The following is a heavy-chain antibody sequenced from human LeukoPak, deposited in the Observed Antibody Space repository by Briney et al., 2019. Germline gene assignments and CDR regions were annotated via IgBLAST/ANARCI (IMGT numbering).Heavy chain of an antibody. V-gene: IGHV3-7*01. CDR2: IKQDGSEK. CDR3: VGHSDY. Sequence: GGSLRLSCAASRFTFSSYSMNWVRQAPGKGLEWVANIKQDGSEKYYVDSVKGRFTISRDNAKNSLYLQMNSLRAEDTAVYYCVGHSDYWGQGTLVTVSS. D-gene: IGHD3-16*01. J-gene: IGHJ4*02. CDR1: RFTFSSYS.